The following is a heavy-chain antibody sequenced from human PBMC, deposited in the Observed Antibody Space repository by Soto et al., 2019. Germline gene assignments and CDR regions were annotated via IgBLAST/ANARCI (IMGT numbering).Heavy chain of an antibody. V-gene: IGHV3-30*18. D-gene: IGHD6-13*01. Sequence: PGGSLRLSCAASGFTFSNYGMHWVRQAPGKGLEWVTVISYDGTNKYYADSVKGRFTISRDNSKNTLDLQMNSLRPEDTAVYYCVKDAPPKQQLDGGIDYWGQGT. CDR2: ISYDGTNK. CDR1: GFTFSNYG. CDR3: VKDAPPKQQLDGGIDY. J-gene: IGHJ4*02.